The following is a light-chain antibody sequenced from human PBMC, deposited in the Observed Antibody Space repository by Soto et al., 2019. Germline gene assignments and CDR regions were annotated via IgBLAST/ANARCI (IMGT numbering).Light chain of an antibody. CDR3: QQRSNWPGT. J-gene: IGKJ2*01. V-gene: IGKV3-11*01. CDR2: DAS. Sequence: EIVVTQSPATLCLSPGERATLSCRASQSLSTYVAWFQHKLGQAPRRLIYDASYRAIGVPARFSGGGAGTDFTLTISSLEPEDFAVYYCQQRSNWPGTFGRGTKLDIK. CDR1: QSLSTY.